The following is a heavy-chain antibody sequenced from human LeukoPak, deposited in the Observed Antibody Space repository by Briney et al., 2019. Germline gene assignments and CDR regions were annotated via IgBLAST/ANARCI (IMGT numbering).Heavy chain of an antibody. CDR3: ARAHSSGRIFDS. CDR1: GGSISSGGYY. CDR2: IYYSGST. D-gene: IGHD6-19*01. J-gene: IGHJ5*01. V-gene: IGHV4-31*03. Sequence: SETLSLTCTVSGGSISSGGYYWSWIRQHPGKGLEWIGYIYYSGSTYYNPSLKSRVTISVDTSKSQFSLKLTPVTAADTAVYYCARAHSSGRIFDSWGQGTLVTVSS.